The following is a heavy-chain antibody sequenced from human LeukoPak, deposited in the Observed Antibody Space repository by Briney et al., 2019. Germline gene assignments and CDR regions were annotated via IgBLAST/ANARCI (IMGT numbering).Heavy chain of an antibody. CDR1: GFIFSSYW. V-gene: IGHV3-30*03. Sequence: GGSLRLSCAASGFIFSSYWMSWVRQAPGKGLEWVAVISYDGSNKYYADSVKGRFTTSRDNSKNTLYLQMNSLRAEDTAVYYCARAGYYDSSGYHDAFDIWGQGTMVTVSS. J-gene: IGHJ3*02. CDR2: ISYDGSNK. CDR3: ARAGYYDSSGYHDAFDI. D-gene: IGHD3-22*01.